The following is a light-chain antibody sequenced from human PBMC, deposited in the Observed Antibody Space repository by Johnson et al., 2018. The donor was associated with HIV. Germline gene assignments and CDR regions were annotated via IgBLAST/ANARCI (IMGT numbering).Light chain of an antibody. CDR1: SSNIGNNY. CDR2: DNN. Sequence: QSVLTQPPSVSAAPGQKVTISCSGSSSNIGNNYVSWYQQLPGTAPKLLIYDNNKRPSGIPDRFSGSKSGTLATLGITGLQTGDEADYYCGTWDSSLSVLYVFGTGTKVTVL. J-gene: IGLJ1*01. CDR3: GTWDSSLSVLYV. V-gene: IGLV1-51*01.